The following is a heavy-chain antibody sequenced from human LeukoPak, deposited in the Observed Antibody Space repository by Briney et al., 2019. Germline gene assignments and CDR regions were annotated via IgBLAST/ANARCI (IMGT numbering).Heavy chain of an antibody. Sequence: ASVKVSCKASGYTFTSNAMHWVRQAPGQRLEWMGWINAGNGNTKYSQKFQGRVTITRDTSASTAYMELSSLRSEDTAVYYCARDPVLGRRYFDPGYYFDYWGQGTLVTVSS. CDR2: INAGNGNT. CDR3: ARDPVLGRRYFDPGYYFDY. D-gene: IGHD3-9*01. V-gene: IGHV1-3*01. CDR1: GYTFTSNA. J-gene: IGHJ4*02.